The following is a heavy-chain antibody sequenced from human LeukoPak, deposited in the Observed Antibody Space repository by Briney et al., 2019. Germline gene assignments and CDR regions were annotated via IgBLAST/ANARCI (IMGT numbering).Heavy chain of an antibody. CDR3: ARDNVHGYCSGGSCYSRAFDI. V-gene: IGHV3-66*01. CDR2: IYSGGST. D-gene: IGHD2-15*01. Sequence: GGSLRLSCAASGFTVSSNYMSWVRQAPGKGLEWVSVIYSGGSTYYADSVKGRFTISRDNSKNTLHLQMNSLRAEDTAVYYCARDNVHGYCSGGSCYSRAFDIWGQGTMVTVSS. J-gene: IGHJ3*02. CDR1: GFTVSSNY.